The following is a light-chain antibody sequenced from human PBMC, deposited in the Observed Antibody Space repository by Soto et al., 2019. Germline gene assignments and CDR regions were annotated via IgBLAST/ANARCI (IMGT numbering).Light chain of an antibody. CDR2: DAS. CDR3: QQYNSYSPT. J-gene: IGKJ1*01. V-gene: IGKV1-5*01. Sequence: DIQMTQSPSTLSASVGDRVTITCRASQSTSSWLAWYQQKPGKAPKLLIYDASSLESGVPSRFSGSGSETEFTLTISGLQPGDSATYYCQQYNSYSPTFGQGTKVDI. CDR1: QSTSSW.